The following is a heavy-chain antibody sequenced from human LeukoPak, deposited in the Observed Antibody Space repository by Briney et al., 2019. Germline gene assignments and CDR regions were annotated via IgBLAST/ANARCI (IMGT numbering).Heavy chain of an antibody. J-gene: IGHJ4*02. D-gene: IGHD3-22*01. CDR3: ARVSLLSYDSSGYYPAGYFDY. Sequence: ASVKVSCKASGYTFTGYGISWVRQAPGQGLEWMGWISAYNGNTNYAQKLQGRVTMTTDTSTSTAYMELRSLRSDDTAVYYCARVSLLSYDSSGYYPAGYFDYWGQGTLVNVSS. CDR1: GYTFTGYG. CDR2: ISAYNGNT. V-gene: IGHV1-18*01.